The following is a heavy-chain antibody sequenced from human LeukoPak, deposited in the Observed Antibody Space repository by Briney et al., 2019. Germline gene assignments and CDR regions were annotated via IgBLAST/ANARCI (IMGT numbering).Heavy chain of an antibody. CDR2: IYTSGST. CDR1: GGSISSYY. Sequence: NPSETLSLTCTVSGGSISSYYWGWIRQPPGKGLEWIGYIYTSGSTNYNTSLKSRVTISVDTSKNQFSLTLSSVTAADTAVYYCARHWERLEGDYYYYYMDVWGKGTTVTVSS. CDR3: ARHWERLEGDYYYYYMDV. V-gene: IGHV4-4*09. J-gene: IGHJ6*03. D-gene: IGHD1-26*01.